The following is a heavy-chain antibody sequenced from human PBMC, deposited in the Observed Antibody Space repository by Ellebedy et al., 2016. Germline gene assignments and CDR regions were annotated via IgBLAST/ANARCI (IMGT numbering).Heavy chain of an antibody. J-gene: IGHJ4*02. D-gene: IGHD3-22*01. Sequence: GESLKISXTASGFTFGDYAMSWFRQAPGKGLEWVGFIRSKAYGGTTEYAASVKGRFTISRDDSKSIAYLQMNSLKTEDTAVYYCTRGGLYDSSGYQNYWGQGTLVTVSS. V-gene: IGHV3-49*03. CDR3: TRGGLYDSSGYQNY. CDR1: GFTFGDYA. CDR2: IRSKAYGGTT.